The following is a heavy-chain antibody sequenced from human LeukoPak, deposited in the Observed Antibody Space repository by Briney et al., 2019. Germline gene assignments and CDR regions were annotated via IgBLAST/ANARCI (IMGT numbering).Heavy chain of an antibody. V-gene: IGHV1-18*01. CDR3: ARDSGRGTIFGVRTGY. J-gene: IGHJ4*02. CDR2: ISAYNGNT. Sequence: GASVKVSCKASGYTFTSYGISWVRQAPGQGLEWMGWISAYNGNTNYAQKLQGRVTMTTDTSTSTAYMELRSLRSDDTAVYYCARDSGRGTIFGVRTGYWGQGTLVTVSS. D-gene: IGHD3-3*01. CDR1: GYTFTSYG.